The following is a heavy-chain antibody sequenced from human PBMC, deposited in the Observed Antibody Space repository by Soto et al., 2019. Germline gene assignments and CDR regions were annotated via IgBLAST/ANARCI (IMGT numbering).Heavy chain of an antibody. V-gene: IGHV1-69*04. CDR1: GDTFSSYA. Sequence: QVQLVQSGAEVQKPGSSVKVSCKASGDTFSSYAISWVRQAPGQGLEWMGRIIPILGIANYAQKFQGRVTITADKSTSTAYMDLSSLTSDATAVHYCARAPAGVVVAGSRFAYWGQGTLVDVSS. CDR3: ARAPAGVVVAGSRFAY. D-gene: IGHD2-15*01. CDR2: IIPILGIA. J-gene: IGHJ4*02.